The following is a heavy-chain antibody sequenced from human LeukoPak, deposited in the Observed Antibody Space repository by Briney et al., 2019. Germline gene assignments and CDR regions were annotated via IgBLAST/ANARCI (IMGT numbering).Heavy chain of an antibody. CDR1: GFTFSDYY. CDR3: ARVNQDIVVVPAAMCWFDP. D-gene: IGHD2-2*01. V-gene: IGHV3-11*01. Sequence: GGSLRLSCAASGFTFSDYYMSWFRQAPGKGLEWVSYISSSGSTIYYADSVKGRFTISRDNAKNSLYLQMNSLRAEDTAVYYCARVNQDIVVVPAAMCWFDPWGQGTLVTVSS. J-gene: IGHJ5*02. CDR2: ISSSGSTI.